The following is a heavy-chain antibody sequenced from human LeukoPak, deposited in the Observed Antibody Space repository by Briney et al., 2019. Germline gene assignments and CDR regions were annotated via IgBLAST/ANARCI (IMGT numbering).Heavy chain of an antibody. Sequence: SQTLSLTCAISGDSVSSNSAAWNWIRQSPSRGLEWLGRTYYRSKWYNDYAVSVKSRITINPDTSKNQFSLKLSSVTAADTAVYYCARRPRNSGSYDGPSGLDYWGQGTLVTVSS. CDR3: ARRPRNSGSYDGPSGLDY. CDR1: GDSVSSNSAA. V-gene: IGHV6-1*01. D-gene: IGHD1-26*01. J-gene: IGHJ4*02. CDR2: TYYRSKWYN.